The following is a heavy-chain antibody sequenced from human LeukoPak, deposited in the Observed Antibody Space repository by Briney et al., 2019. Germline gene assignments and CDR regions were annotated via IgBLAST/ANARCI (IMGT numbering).Heavy chain of an antibody. CDR3: ATFDPYDFWSGYQTAGFDY. CDR1: GFTFSSYS. CDR2: ISSSSSYI. V-gene: IGHV3-21*01. Sequence: PGGSLRLSCAASGFTFSSYSMNWVRQAPGKGLEWVSSISSSSSYIYYADSVKGRFTISRDNAKNSLYLQMNSLRAEDTAVYYCATFDPYDFWSGYQTAGFDYWGQGTLVTVSS. D-gene: IGHD3-3*01. J-gene: IGHJ4*02.